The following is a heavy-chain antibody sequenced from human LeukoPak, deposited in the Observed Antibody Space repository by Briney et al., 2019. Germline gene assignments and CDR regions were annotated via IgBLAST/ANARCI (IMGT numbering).Heavy chain of an antibody. CDR1: GGSISSSIYY. CDR2: VFYNGAT. V-gene: IGHV4-39*01. J-gene: IGHJ3*02. CDR3: ARRSGTYHAFDI. Sequence: LETLSPTCIVSGGSISSSIYYWAWVRHPPRKGLEWIGTVFYNGATQYSPSLRSRVTISIDTSTNQFSLKLSSVTAADTAVYYCARRSGTYHAFDIWGQGTMVTVSS. D-gene: IGHD1-26*01.